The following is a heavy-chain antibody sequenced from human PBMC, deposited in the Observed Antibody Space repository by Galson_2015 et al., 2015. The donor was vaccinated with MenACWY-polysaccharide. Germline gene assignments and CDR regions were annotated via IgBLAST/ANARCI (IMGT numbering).Heavy chain of an antibody. D-gene: IGHD6-25*01. CDR3: ASAPGRSATGKYDYSYMEG. Sequence: SLRLSCAASGFTFSSYAMHWVRQAPGKGLEWVAVISYDGSNKYSADSRKGRVTISRDNSKNTLYLQMNSLRDEDTAEYYCASAPGRSATGKYDYSYMEGWGKGTTGTVSS. CDR1: GFTFSSYA. CDR2: ISYDGSNK. J-gene: IGHJ6*03. V-gene: IGHV3-30-3*01.